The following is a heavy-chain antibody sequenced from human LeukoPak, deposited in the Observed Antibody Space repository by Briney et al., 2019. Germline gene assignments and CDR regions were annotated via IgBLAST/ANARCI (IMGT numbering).Heavy chain of an antibody. CDR3: ATSITMIVVIITYYFYYGMDV. V-gene: IGHV5-51*01. CDR1: GYSFTNYW. D-gene: IGHD3-22*01. CDR2: IYPGDSDT. J-gene: IGHJ6*02. Sequence: GESLKISCKGSGYSFTNYWIGWVRQMPGKGLEWMGIIYPGDSDTRYSPSFQGQVTISADKSISTAYLRWCSLKASDTAMSYCATSITMIVVIITYYFYYGMDVWGQGTTVTVSS.